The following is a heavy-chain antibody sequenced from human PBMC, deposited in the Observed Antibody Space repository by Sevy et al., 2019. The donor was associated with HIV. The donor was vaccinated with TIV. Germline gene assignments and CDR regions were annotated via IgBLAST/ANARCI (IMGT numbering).Heavy chain of an antibody. Sequence: GGSLRLSCAASGFTFSSYGMHWVRQAPSKGLEWVAVISYDGSNKYYADSVKGRFTISRDNSKNTLYLQMNSLRAEDTAVYYCAKDSDDFWSGYASTFLDYWGQGTLVTVSS. V-gene: IGHV3-30*18. CDR2: ISYDGSNK. CDR3: AKDSDDFWSGYASTFLDY. CDR1: GFTFSSYG. D-gene: IGHD3-3*01. J-gene: IGHJ4*02.